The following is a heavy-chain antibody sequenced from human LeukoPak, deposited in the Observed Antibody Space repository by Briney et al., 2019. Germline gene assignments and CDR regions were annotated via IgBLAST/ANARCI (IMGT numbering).Heavy chain of an antibody. Sequence: ASVKVSCKASGYTFTSYGISWVRQAPGQGLEWMGWISAYNGNTNYAQKLQGRVTMTTDTSTSTAYMELRSLRSDDTAVYYCAREVSYDFRSGYRNYYYGMDVWGQGTTVTVSS. CDR1: GYTFTSYG. CDR3: AREVSYDFRSGYRNYYYGMDV. V-gene: IGHV1-18*01. CDR2: ISAYNGNT. D-gene: IGHD3-3*01. J-gene: IGHJ6*02.